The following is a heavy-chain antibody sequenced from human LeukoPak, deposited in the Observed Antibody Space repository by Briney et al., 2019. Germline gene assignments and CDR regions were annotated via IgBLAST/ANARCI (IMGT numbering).Heavy chain of an antibody. CDR1: GFTFSSYS. D-gene: IGHD6-13*01. CDR3: ARVYSSSWKIGGAFDI. J-gene: IGHJ3*02. Sequence: GGSLRLSCAASGFTFSSYSMNWVRQAPGKGLEWVSYISSSSSTIYYADSVKGRFTISRDNAKNSLYLQMNSLRDEDTAVYYCARVYSSSWKIGGAFDIWGQGTMVTVSP. CDR2: ISSSSSTI. V-gene: IGHV3-48*02.